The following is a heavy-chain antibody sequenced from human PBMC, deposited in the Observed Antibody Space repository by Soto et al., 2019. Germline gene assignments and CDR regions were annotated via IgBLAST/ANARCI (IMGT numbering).Heavy chain of an antibody. V-gene: IGHV1-69*06. CDR3: ARFSGRDILTGGYDPGVYYYCMDV. D-gene: IGHD3-9*01. CDR2: LIPIFGTA. CDR1: GATYSSYA. J-gene: IGHJ6*02. Sequence: SVKVSCKASGATYSSYAISWVRQAPEQGLDWTGGLIPIFGTANYAQKFQGRVTITADKSTSTAYRELSSLRSEDTAVYYCARFSGRDILTGGYDPGVYYYCMDVWGQGTTVTVSS.